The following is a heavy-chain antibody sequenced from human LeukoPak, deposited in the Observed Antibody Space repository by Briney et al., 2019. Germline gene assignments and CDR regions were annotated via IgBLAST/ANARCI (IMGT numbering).Heavy chain of an antibody. Sequence: PGGSLRLSCAASGFTFSSYAMHWVRQAPGKGLEWVAVISYDGSNKYYADSVKGRFTISRDNSKNTLYLQMNSLRAEDTAVYYCARGLAVAGNLDPWGQGTLVTVSS. J-gene: IGHJ5*02. CDR2: ISYDGSNK. D-gene: IGHD6-19*01. V-gene: IGHV3-30-3*01. CDR1: GFTFSSYA. CDR3: ARGLAVAGNLDP.